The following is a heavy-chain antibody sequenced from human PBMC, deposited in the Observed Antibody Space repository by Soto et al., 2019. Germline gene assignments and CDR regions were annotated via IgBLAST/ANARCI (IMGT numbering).Heavy chain of an antibody. Sequence: SGPTLVNPTQTLTLTCTFSGFSLRTSGMCVSWIRQPPGKALEWLALIDWDDDKYYSTSLKTRLTISKDTSKNQVVLTMTNMDPVDTATYYCARIKVEQQLEPPPYYYYGMDVWGQGT. J-gene: IGHJ6*02. V-gene: IGHV2-70*01. CDR1: GFSLRTSGMC. CDR2: IDWDDDK. D-gene: IGHD6-13*01. CDR3: ARIKVEQQLEPPPYYYYGMDV.